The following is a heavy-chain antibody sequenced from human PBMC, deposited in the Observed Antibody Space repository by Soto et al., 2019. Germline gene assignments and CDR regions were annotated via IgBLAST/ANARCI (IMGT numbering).Heavy chain of an antibody. Sequence: AGGSLILSCAASGFTFSSYAMSWVRQAPGKGLERVSSISGRAGSSTYYADSVKGRFTISRDSSKNTLYLQMNSLRAEDTALYYCAKSGQWLPYYFDYWGQGTLVTVSS. CDR2: ISGRAGSST. CDR1: GFTFSSYA. D-gene: IGHD6-19*01. J-gene: IGHJ4*02. V-gene: IGHV3-23*01. CDR3: AKSGQWLPYYFDY.